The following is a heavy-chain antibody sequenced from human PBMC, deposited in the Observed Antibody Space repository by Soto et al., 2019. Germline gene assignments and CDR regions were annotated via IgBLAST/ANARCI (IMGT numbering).Heavy chain of an antibody. CDR3: VRPLGGSSYYFEY. CDR2: IYYTGSA. CDR1: GGPISSSSYY. V-gene: IGHV4-39*01. D-gene: IGHD3-10*01. J-gene: IGHJ4*02. Sequence: SETLSLTCTVSGGPISSSSYYWGWIRQPPGKGLEWIGVIYYTGSAYYSPSLKSRVTMSVDTSKNQFSLKLSSVTAADTAVYYCVRPLGGSSYYFEYWGQGTLVTVSS.